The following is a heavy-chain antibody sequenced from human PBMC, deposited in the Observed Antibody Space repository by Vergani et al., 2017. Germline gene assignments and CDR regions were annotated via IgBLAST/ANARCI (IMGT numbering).Heavy chain of an antibody. D-gene: IGHD3-3*01. CDR3: ANDWSGYSYDY. CDR2: ISGSGGST. V-gene: IGHV3-23*04. Sequence: EVQLVESGGGLVQPGRSLRLSCTASGFTFGDYAMSWVRQAPGKGLEWVSAISGSGGSTYYADSVKGRFTISRDNSKNTLYLQMNSLRAEDTAVYYCANDWSGYSYDYWGQGTLVTVSS. CDR1: GFTFGDYA. J-gene: IGHJ4*02.